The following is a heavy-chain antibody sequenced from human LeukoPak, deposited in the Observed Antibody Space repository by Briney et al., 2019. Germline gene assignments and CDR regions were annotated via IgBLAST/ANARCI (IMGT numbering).Heavy chain of an antibody. Sequence: GESLKISCKGSRYSFTSYWINWVRQMPGKGLEWMGRIDPSDSYTNYSPSFQGHVTISADKSISTAYLQWSSLKASDTAMYYCARLDYEILTGYGNIDYWGEGPLVTVSS. CDR3: ARLDYEILTGYGNIDY. D-gene: IGHD3-9*01. J-gene: IGHJ4*02. CDR2: IDPSDSYT. CDR1: RYSFTSYW. V-gene: IGHV5-10-1*01.